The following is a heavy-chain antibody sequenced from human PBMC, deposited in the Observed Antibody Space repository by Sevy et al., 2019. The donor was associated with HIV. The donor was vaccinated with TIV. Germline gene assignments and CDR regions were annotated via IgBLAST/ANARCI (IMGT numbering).Heavy chain of an antibody. Sequence: GGSLILSCAASGFTFSIYWMTWVRQAPGKGLEWVANIKPDGSKKYYVDSVKGRFTISRDNAENSLYLQMNSLRAEDTAVYYCARAIALADSYWGQGTQVTVSS. J-gene: IGHJ4*02. CDR1: GFTFSIYW. CDR3: ARAIALADSY. V-gene: IGHV3-7*01. CDR2: IKPDGSKK. D-gene: IGHD6-13*01.